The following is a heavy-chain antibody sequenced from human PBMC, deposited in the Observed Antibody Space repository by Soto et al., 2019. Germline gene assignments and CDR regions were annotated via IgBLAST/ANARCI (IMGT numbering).Heavy chain of an antibody. V-gene: IGHV3-23*01. CDR1: GFTFSSYA. J-gene: IGHJ4*02. CDR2: ITGSGDSS. CDR3: AKDLPETDSDPPDFFDY. Sequence: EVHLLESGGGLVQPGGSLRLSCAASGFTFSSYAMSWVRQAPGKGLEWVSGITGSGDSSYYTDSVKGRFTVSRDNSKNTLFLQMSSLRTEDTATYYCAKDLPETDSDPPDFFDYWGQGILVTVSS. D-gene: IGHD1-1*01.